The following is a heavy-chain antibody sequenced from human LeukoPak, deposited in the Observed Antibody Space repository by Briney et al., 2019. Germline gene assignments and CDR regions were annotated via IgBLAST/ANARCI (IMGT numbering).Heavy chain of an antibody. J-gene: IGHJ4*02. Sequence: ASVKVSCKASGYTFTADYMHWVRQAPGQGLEWMGRINPKSGGTNNAQKFQGRVTMTRDTAVSTAYMELRRPRFDDTAVYYCAREGYCTGGSFLDFWGQGTLVTVSS. V-gene: IGHV1-2*06. CDR3: AREGYCTGGSFLDF. CDR2: INPKSGGT. CDR1: GYTFTADY. D-gene: IGHD2-15*01.